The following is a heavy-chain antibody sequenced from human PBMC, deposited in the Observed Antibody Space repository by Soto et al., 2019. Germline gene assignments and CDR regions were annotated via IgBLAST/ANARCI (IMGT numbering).Heavy chain of an antibody. J-gene: IGHJ4*02. CDR3: ARVPSSSGRAHFDY. CDR1: GFTFSSYG. V-gene: IGHV3-30*03. Sequence: GGSLRLSCAASGFTFSSYGMHWVRQAPGKGLEWVAVILYDGSNKYYADSVKGRFTISRDNSKNTLYLQMNSLRAEDTAVYYCARVPSSSGRAHFDYWGQGTLVTVSS. D-gene: IGHD2-15*01. CDR2: ILYDGSNK.